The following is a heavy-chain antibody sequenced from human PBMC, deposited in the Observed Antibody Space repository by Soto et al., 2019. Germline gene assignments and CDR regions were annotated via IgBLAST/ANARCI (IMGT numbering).Heavy chain of an antibody. Sequence: QVQLVQSGAEVREPGASVKVSCKASGYTFTTYDINWVRQATGQGLEWMGWMKPSSGDTGYGEKFQGRVALTRDTSTSTAYMELCGLKSEDTAVYYCVALARWGQGTVVTVSS. CDR1: GYTFTTYD. D-gene: IGHD6-6*01. J-gene: IGHJ4*02. CDR3: VALAR. CDR2: MKPSSGDT. V-gene: IGHV1-8*01.